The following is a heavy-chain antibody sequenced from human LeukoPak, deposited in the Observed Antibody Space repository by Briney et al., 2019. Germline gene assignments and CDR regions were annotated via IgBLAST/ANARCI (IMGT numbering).Heavy chain of an antibody. CDR2: IIPIFGTA. CDR3: ARLRTFDY. D-gene: IGHD1-1*01. Sequence: GASVKVSCKASGGTFSSYAISWVRQAPGQGLEWMGGIIPIFGTANYAQKFQGRVTMTRNTSISTAYMELSGLRSEDTAVYYCARLRTFDYWGQGTLVTVSS. CDR1: GGTFSSYA. J-gene: IGHJ4*02. V-gene: IGHV1-69*05.